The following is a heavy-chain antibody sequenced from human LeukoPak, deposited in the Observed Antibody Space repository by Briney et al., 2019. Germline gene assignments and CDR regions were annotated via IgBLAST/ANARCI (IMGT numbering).Heavy chain of an antibody. CDR3: ARVPNEYYDFWSGYYEAPDY. V-gene: IGHV3-7*01. D-gene: IGHD3-3*01. CDR1: GFTFSSYW. CDR2: IRQDGSEK. Sequence: PGGSLRLPCAASGFTFSSYWLSWVRQAPGKGLEWVANIRQDGSEKYYVDSVKGRFTLSRDNAKNSLYLHMNTLRAEDTAVFSCARVPNEYYDFWSGYYEAPDYWGQGTLVTVSS. J-gene: IGHJ4*02.